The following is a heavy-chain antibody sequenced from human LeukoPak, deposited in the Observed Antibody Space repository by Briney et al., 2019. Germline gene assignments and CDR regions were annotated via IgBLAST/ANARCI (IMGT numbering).Heavy chain of an antibody. D-gene: IGHD6-19*01. CDR1: GGSIRNSNYY. Sequence: ASETLSLTCTVSGGSIRNSNYYWGWIRQPPGKGLEWIGSIYYSGSTYYNSSLKSRVTMAVDTSKNQCSLKLNSVTAADTAVYYCAIAVAGPRRHFDPWGQGSLVTVSS. CDR3: AIAVAGPRRHFDP. J-gene: IGHJ5*02. CDR2: IYYSGST. V-gene: IGHV4-39*07.